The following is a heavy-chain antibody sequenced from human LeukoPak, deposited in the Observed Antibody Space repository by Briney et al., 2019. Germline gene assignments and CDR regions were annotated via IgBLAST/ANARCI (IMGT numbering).Heavy chain of an antibody. J-gene: IGHJ4*02. CDR1: GGSISSYY. D-gene: IGHD3-10*01. Sequence: SETLSLTCTVSGGSISSYYWSWIRQPPGKGLEWIGYIYYSGSTNYNPSLKSRVTISVDTSKNQFSLKLSSVTAADTAVYYCARLTSGTHPNFDYWGQGALVTVSS. V-gene: IGHV4-59*01. CDR2: IYYSGST. CDR3: ARLTSGTHPNFDY.